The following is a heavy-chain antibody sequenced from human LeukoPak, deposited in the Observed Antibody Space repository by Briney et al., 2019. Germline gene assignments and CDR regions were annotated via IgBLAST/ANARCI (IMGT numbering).Heavy chain of an antibody. D-gene: IGHD6-13*01. V-gene: IGHV3-66*02. Sequence: PGGSLRLSCAASGFTLSSNYMSWVRQAPGKGLEWVSVIYSGGSTYYADSVKGRFTISRDNSKNTLYLQMNRLRAEDTAVYYCARVQQLVYYYYYYYMDVWGKGTTVTVSS. CDR2: IYSGGST. J-gene: IGHJ6*03. CDR1: GFTLSSNY. CDR3: ARVQQLVYYYYYYYMDV.